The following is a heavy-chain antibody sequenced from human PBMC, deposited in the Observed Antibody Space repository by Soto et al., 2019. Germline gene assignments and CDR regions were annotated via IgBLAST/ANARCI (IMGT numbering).Heavy chain of an antibody. CDR2: FRGSGGST. V-gene: IGHV3-23*01. CDR1: GFTFSSYA. Sequence: EVQLLESGGGLVQPGGSLRLSCAASGFTFSSYAMSWVRQAPGKGLEWASAFRGSGGSTYYADSVKGRFTISRANSKTTLYLQMNSLRAEDTAVYYCAKLKVAAAGNGDYMDVWGKGTTVTVSS. J-gene: IGHJ6*03. CDR3: AKLKVAAAGNGDYMDV. D-gene: IGHD6-13*01.